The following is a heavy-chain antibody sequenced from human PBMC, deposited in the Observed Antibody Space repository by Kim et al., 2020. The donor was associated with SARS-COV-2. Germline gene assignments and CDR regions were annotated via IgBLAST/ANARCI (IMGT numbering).Heavy chain of an antibody. V-gene: IGHV1-2*02. CDR2: INPNSGAT. D-gene: IGHD2-15*01. Sequence: ASVKVSCKASGYTFTDSYLHWVRQAPGQGLEWMGWINPNSGATNYAQKFQGRVTMTRDTSISTAYMDLSRLRYDDTAVYFCVKVYDGGYHLALYYFDHWG. CDR1: GYTFTDSY. CDR3: VKVYDGGYHLALYYFDH. J-gene: IGHJ4*01.